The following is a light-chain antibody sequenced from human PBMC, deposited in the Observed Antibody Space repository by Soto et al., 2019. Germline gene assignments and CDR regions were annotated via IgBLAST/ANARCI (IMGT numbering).Light chain of an antibody. Sequence: PSSLSASVGDRVTTTCRASQGISSYLAWYQQKPGKAPKLLIYSASTLQSGVPSRFSGGFSGTEFTLTISSLQPEDFATYYCQQLYRYPITFGQGTRLEIK. CDR3: QQLYRYPIT. CDR2: SAS. V-gene: IGKV1-9*01. CDR1: QGISSY. J-gene: IGKJ5*01.